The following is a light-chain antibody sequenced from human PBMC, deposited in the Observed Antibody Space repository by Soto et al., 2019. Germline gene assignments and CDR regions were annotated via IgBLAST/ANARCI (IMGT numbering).Light chain of an antibody. CDR3: QHYNSYSEA. J-gene: IGKJ1*01. CDR1: QSVSNNY. Sequence: EIVLTQSPGTLSLSPGERATLSCRASQSVSNNYLAWYQQEPGQAPRLLIYGASNRATGIPDRFSGSGSGTEFTLTISSLQPDDFATYYCQHYNSYSEAFGQGTKVDIK. V-gene: IGKV3-20*01. CDR2: GAS.